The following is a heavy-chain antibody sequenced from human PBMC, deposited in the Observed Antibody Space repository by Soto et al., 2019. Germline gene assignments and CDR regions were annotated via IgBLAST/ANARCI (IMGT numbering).Heavy chain of an antibody. Sequence: QLQLQESGSGLVKPSQTLSLTCAVSGGSISSGGYSWSWIRQPPGKGLEWIGYIYHSGSTYYNPSLESRVTISVDRSKNQFSLKLSSVTAADTAVYYCARARKYCSSTSCSTHYYGMDVWGQGTTVTVSS. CDR1: GGSISSGGYS. CDR2: IYHSGST. J-gene: IGHJ6*02. D-gene: IGHD2-2*01. CDR3: ARARKYCSSTSCSTHYYGMDV. V-gene: IGHV4-30-2*01.